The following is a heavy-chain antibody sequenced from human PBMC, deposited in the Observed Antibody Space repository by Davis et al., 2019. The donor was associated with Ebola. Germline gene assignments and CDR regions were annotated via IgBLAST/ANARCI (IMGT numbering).Heavy chain of an antibody. Sequence: ALVKVSCKASGYTFTSYGISWVRQAPGQGLEWMGWISAYNGNTNYAQKLQGRVTMTTDTSTSTAYMELRSLRSDDTAVYYCAREGVRFLEWLLSYYYVMDVWGQGTTVTVSS. CDR3: AREGVRFLEWLLSYYYVMDV. CDR2: ISAYNGNT. J-gene: IGHJ6*02. V-gene: IGHV1-18*01. CDR1: GYTFTSYG. D-gene: IGHD3-3*01.